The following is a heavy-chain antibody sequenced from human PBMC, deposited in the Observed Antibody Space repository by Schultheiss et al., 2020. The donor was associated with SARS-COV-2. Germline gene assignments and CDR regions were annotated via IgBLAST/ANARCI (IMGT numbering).Heavy chain of an antibody. J-gene: IGHJ4*02. D-gene: IGHD6-13*01. Sequence: SVKVSCKASGGTFSSYAISWVRQAPGQGLEWMGRIIPIFGTANYAQKFQGRVTITADESTSTAYMELSSLRSEDTAVYYCARRRIGAAAGTKYYFDYWGQGTLVTVSS. CDR1: GGTFSSYA. CDR3: ARRRIGAAAGTKYYFDY. CDR2: IIPIFGTA. V-gene: IGHV1-69*13.